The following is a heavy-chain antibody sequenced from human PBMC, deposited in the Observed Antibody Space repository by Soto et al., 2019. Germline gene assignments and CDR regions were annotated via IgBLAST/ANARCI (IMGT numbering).Heavy chain of an antibody. CDR2: IIPIFGTA. D-gene: IGHD6-13*01. V-gene: IGHV1-69*13. CDR1: GGTFSSYA. J-gene: IGHJ6*02. CDR3: ARHGVSRGIAAAGTFYYYGMDV. Sequence: VKVSCKASGGTFSSYAISWVRQAPGQGLEWMGGIIPIFGTANYAQKFQGRVTITADESTSTAYMELSSLRSEDTAVYYCARHGVSRGIAAAGTFYYYGMDVWGQGTTVTVSS.